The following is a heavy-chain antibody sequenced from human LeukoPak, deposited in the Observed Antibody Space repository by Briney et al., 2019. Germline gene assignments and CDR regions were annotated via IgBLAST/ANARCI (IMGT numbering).Heavy chain of an antibody. Sequence: SQTLSLTCAISGDIVSSNSAAWNWIRQSPSRGLEWLERTYYRSKWYNDYAVSVKSPITINPDTSKNQFSLQLNSVTPEDTAVYYCARERYSSGWSPSGWFDPWGQGTLVTVSS. CDR3: ARERYSSGWSPSGWFDP. V-gene: IGHV6-1*01. CDR2: TYYRSKWYN. D-gene: IGHD6-19*01. CDR1: GDIVSSNSAA. J-gene: IGHJ5*02.